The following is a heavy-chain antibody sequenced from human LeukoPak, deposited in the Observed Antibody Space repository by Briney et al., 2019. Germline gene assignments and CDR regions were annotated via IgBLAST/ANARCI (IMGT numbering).Heavy chain of an antibody. CDR1: GGSLSGYY. D-gene: IGHD1-26*01. Sequence: SETLSLTCAVYGGSLSGYYWSWIRQPPGKGLEWIGEINHSGSTNYNPSLKSRVTISIDTSKNQFSLRLNSVTAADTAMYYCAKSGGYGLIDYWGQGTRVTVSS. CDR3: AKSGGYGLIDY. J-gene: IGHJ4*02. V-gene: IGHV4-34*01. CDR2: INHSGST.